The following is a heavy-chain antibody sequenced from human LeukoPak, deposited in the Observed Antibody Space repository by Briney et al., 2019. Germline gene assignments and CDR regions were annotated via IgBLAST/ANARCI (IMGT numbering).Heavy chain of an antibody. J-gene: IGHJ4*02. Sequence: GGSLRLSCAGSGFTFSSYAMSWVRQAPGKGLEWVSAIGGSGGSTYYADSVKGRFTISRDNSKSTLYLHMNSLRAEDTAVFYCAKALVRGVIITAFDYWGQGTLVTVSS. CDR1: GFTFSSYA. V-gene: IGHV3-23*01. CDR3: AKALVRGVIITAFDY. D-gene: IGHD3-10*01. CDR2: IGGSGGST.